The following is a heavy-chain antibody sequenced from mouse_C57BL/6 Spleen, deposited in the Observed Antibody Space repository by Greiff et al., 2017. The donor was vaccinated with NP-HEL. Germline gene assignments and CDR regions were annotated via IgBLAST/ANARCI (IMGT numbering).Heavy chain of an antibody. CDR2: IYPRSGNT. J-gene: IGHJ1*03. D-gene: IGHD3-2*02. V-gene: IGHV1-81*01. Sequence: VNVVESGAELARPGASVKLSCKASGYTFTSYGISWVKQRTGQGLEWIGEIYPRSGNTYYNEKFKGKATLTADKSSSTAYMELRSLTSEDSAVYFCARYSSGYDWYFDVWGTGTTVTVSS. CDR3: ARYSSGYDWYFDV. CDR1: GYTFTSYG.